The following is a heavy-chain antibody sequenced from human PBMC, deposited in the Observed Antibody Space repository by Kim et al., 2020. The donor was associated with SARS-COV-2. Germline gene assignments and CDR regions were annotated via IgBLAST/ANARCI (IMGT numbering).Heavy chain of an antibody. D-gene: IGHD3-3*01. CDR1: GYTFTSYG. Sequence: ASVKVSCKASGYTFTSYGISWVRQAPGQGLEWMGWISAYNGNTNYAQKLQGRVTMTTDTSTSTAYMELRSLRSDDTAVYYCARDEPPYYDFWSGSSPLDYYYGMDVWGQGTTVTVSS. J-gene: IGHJ6*02. V-gene: IGHV1-18*01. CDR3: ARDEPPYYDFWSGSSPLDYYYGMDV. CDR2: ISAYNGNT.